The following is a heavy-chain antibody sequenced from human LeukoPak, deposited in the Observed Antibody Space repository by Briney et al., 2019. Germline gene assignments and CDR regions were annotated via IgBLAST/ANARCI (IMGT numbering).Heavy chain of an antibody. V-gene: IGHV4-59*01. Sequence: PSETLSLTCTVSGGSISSYYWSWIRQPPGKGLEWIGYIYHSGSTNYNPSLKSRVTISVDTSKNQFSLKLSSVTAADTAVYYCAAGKLWLPFGFDYWGQGTLVTVSS. D-gene: IGHD5-18*01. CDR3: AAGKLWLPFGFDY. CDR2: IYHSGST. CDR1: GGSISSYY. J-gene: IGHJ4*02.